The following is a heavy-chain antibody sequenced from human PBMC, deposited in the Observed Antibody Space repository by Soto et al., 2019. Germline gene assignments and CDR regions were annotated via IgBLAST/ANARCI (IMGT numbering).Heavy chain of an antibody. J-gene: IGHJ5*02. CDR2: IYYSGST. Sequence: SETLSLTCPVSGGTSSSYYWSWIRQPPGKGLEWIGYIYYSGSTNYNPSLKSRVTISVDTSKNQFSLKLSSVTAADTAVYYCARRYCSSTSCYNWFDPWGQGTLVTVSS. CDR1: GGTSSSYY. D-gene: IGHD2-2*01. CDR3: ARRYCSSTSCYNWFDP. V-gene: IGHV4-59*08.